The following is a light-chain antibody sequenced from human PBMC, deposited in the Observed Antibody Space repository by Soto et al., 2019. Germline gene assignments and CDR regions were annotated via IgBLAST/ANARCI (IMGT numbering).Light chain of an antibody. CDR2: EVS. V-gene: IGLV2-14*01. Sequence: QSVLAQPASVSGSPGQSITISCTGTSSDVGSYNFVSWYQQHPGKAPKLMIYEVSHRPSEVSYRFSGSKSGNTASLTISGLQAEDEADYYCISFTRSSTFVFGTGTKVTVL. CDR3: ISFTRSSTFV. J-gene: IGLJ1*01. CDR1: SSDVGSYNF.